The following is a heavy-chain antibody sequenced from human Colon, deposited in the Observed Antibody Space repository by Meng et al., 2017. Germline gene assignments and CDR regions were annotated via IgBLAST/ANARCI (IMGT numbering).Heavy chain of an antibody. CDR1: RGSLSVYY. Sequence: QVQLQQWGAGLLKPSETLSLTCALYRGSLSVYYWSWIRQSPGKGLEWIGEVNHSGSTNYIPSLQSRVIISVDKSKNQFSLSLTSVAAADTAVYYCARDQGGDFSFDDWGHGTLVTVSS. J-gene: IGHJ4*01. V-gene: IGHV4-34*01. CDR2: VNHSGST. CDR3: ARDQGGDFSFDD. D-gene: IGHD4-17*01.